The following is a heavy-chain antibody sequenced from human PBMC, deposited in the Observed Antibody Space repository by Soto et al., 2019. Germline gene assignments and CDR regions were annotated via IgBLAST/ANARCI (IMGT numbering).Heavy chain of an antibody. CDR2: INPSGGTT. CDR1: GYPLTGNY. D-gene: IGHD6-19*01. Sequence: QVQLVQSGAEVKKPGASVKVSCTASGYPLTGNYIHWVRQGPGEGLEGMGKINPSGGTTRYGQKLQGRVRMTRDTSTSTVYMEMSSLRSDDTAVYYCARGEPHSSGWNFDYWGQGTLVIVSP. CDR3: ARGEPHSSGWNFDY. V-gene: IGHV1-46*03. J-gene: IGHJ4*02.